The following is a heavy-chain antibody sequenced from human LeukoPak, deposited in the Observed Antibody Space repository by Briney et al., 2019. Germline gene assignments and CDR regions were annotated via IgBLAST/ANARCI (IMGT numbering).Heavy chain of an antibody. CDR3: ARSGGYCSGGSCPYNWFDP. CDR2: IYYSGST. Sequence: SETLSLTCTVSGGSISSYYWSWIRQPPGKGLEWIGYIYYSGSTNYNPSLKSRVTISVDTSKNQFSLKLSSVTAADTAVYYCARSGGYCSGGSCPYNWFDPWGQGTLVTVSS. V-gene: IGHV4-59*01. J-gene: IGHJ5*02. D-gene: IGHD2-15*01. CDR1: GGSISSYY.